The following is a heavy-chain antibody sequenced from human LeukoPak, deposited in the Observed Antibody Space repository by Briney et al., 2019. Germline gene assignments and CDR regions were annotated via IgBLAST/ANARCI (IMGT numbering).Heavy chain of an antibody. CDR1: GFTFSSYG. V-gene: IGHV3-23*01. Sequence: GGSLRLSCAASGFTFSSYGMSWVRQAPGKGLEWVSAISGSGDSTHYADAVKGRVTISRDNSKNTLFLQINSLRADDTAVYYCAKGGLAVASTSYYYYMDVWGKGTTVTISS. D-gene: IGHD6-19*01. CDR3: AKGGLAVASTSYYYYMDV. J-gene: IGHJ6*03. CDR2: ISGSGDST.